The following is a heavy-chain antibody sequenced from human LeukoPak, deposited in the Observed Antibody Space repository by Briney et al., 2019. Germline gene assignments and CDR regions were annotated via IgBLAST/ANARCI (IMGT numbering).Heavy chain of an antibody. CDR2: INTNTGNP. J-gene: IGHJ6*03. D-gene: IGHD1-26*01. CDR3: ARLLVGARDHYYYYYMDV. V-gene: IGHV7-4-1*02. CDR1: GYTFTSYA. Sequence: ASVKVSCKASGYTFTSYAMNWVRQAPGQGLEWMGWINTNTGNPTYAQGFTGRFVFSLDTSVSTAYLQISSLKAEDTAVYYCARLLVGARDHYYYYYMDVWGKGTTVTVSS.